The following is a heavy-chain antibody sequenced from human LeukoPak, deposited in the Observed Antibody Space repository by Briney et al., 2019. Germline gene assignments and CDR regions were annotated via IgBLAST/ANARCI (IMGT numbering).Heavy chain of an antibody. Sequence: SVKVSCKAFGGSFSSEAISWVRQAPGQELEWMVGIIPIFGTANYAQKFQGRVTITTDASTSTAYMEVSSLTSEDTAVYFCGRKAGDCGANSCYSIDYWGQGTLVTVSS. D-gene: IGHD2-15*01. CDR1: GGSFSSEA. J-gene: IGHJ4*02. CDR3: GRKAGDCGANSCYSIDY. V-gene: IGHV1-69*05. CDR2: IIPIFGTA.